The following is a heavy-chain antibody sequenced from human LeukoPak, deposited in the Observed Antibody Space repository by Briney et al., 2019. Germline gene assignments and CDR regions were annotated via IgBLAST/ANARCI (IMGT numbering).Heavy chain of an antibody. CDR1: GFTFSDYY. Sequence: PGGSLRLSCAASGFTFSDYYMSWIRQAPGKGLEWVSYISSSGSTIYYADSVNGRFTISRDNAKNSLYLQMNSLRAEDTAVYYCAIDISDYDILTGYYDQCGQGTLVTVSS. V-gene: IGHV3-11*01. CDR3: AIDISDYDILTGYYDQ. D-gene: IGHD3-9*01. J-gene: IGHJ4*02. CDR2: ISSSGSTI.